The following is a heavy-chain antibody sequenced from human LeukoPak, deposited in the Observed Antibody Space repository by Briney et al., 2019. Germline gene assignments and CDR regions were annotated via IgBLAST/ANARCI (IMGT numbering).Heavy chain of an antibody. CDR3: AREPTYTSSWYSSCDY. CDR1: GFTFSSYG. J-gene: IGHJ4*02. V-gene: IGHV3-23*01. Sequence: GGSLRLSCAASGFTFSSYGMNWVRPAPGKGLEWVSGIGGRDGVTTYYTSSVKGRFTISRDNSKNTLYLQMNSLRDEDTAVYYCAREPTYTSSWYSSCDYWGQGTLVTVSS. CDR2: IGGRDGVTT. D-gene: IGHD6-13*01.